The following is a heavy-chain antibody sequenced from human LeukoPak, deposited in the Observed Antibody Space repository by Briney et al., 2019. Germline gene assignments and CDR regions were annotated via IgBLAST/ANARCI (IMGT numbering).Heavy chain of an antibody. D-gene: IGHD1-26*01. V-gene: IGHV4-59*01. CDR3: ARERELAPAFDY. CDR2: IYYSGST. CDR1: GGSISSYY. Sequence: PSETLSLTCTVSGGSISSYYWSWIRQPPGKGLEWIGYIYYSGSTNYNPSLKSRVTISVDTSKNQFSLKLSSVTAADTAVYYCARERELAPAFDYWGQGTLVTVSS. J-gene: IGHJ4*02.